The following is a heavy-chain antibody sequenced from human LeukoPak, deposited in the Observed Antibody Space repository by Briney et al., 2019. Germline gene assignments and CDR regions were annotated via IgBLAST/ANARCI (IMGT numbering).Heavy chain of an antibody. Sequence: ASVKVSCKASGYTFTGYYMHWVRPAPGQGLEWMGWISPNSGGTNYAQKFQGRVTMTRDTSISTAYMELSRLRSDDTAVYYCARDPSDCSSTSCYYFDYWGQGTLVTVSS. CDR2: ISPNSGGT. V-gene: IGHV1-2*02. CDR1: GYTFTGYY. CDR3: ARDPSDCSSTSCYYFDY. D-gene: IGHD2-2*01. J-gene: IGHJ4*02.